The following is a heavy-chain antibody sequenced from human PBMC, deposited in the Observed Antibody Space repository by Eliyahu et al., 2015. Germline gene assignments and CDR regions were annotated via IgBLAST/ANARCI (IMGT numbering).Heavy chain of an antibody. CDR1: GGSISSYY. D-gene: IGHD3-3*01. CDR3: ARLGVPTTIFGVVYYYGMDV. V-gene: IGHV4-59*08. CDR2: IYYSGST. Sequence: QVQLQESGPGLVKPSETLSLTCTVSGGSISSYYWSWIRQPPGKGLEWIGYIYYSGSTNYNPSLKSRVTISVDTSKNQFSLKLSSVTAADTAVYYCARLGVPTTIFGVVYYYGMDVWGQGTTVTVSS. J-gene: IGHJ6*02.